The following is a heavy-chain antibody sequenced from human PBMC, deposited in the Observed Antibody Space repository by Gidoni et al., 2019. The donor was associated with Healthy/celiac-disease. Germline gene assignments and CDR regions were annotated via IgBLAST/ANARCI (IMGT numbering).Heavy chain of an antibody. V-gene: IGHV3-23*01. D-gene: IGHD2-2*01. J-gene: IGHJ6*02. Sequence: EVQLLESGGGLVQPGGSLRLSCAASGFTFRSYSMSWVRQAPGKGLEWGSAISGSGGSTYYADSVKGRFTISRDNSKNTLYLQMNSLRAEDTAVYYCAKVSGRRVPAVYYYSYGMDVWGQGTTVTVSS. CDR2: ISGSGGST. CDR3: AKVSGRRVPAVYYYSYGMDV. CDR1: GFTFRSYS.